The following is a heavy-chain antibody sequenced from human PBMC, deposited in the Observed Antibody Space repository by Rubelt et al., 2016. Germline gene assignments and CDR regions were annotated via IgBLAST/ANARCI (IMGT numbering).Heavy chain of an antibody. J-gene: IGHJ4*02. V-gene: IGHV3-23*01. Sequence: GLEWVSAISGSGGSTYYANSVKGRFTISRDNSKNTLYLQMNSLRAEDTAVYYCARELPITMVRGVMGYWGQGTLVTVSS. CDR2: ISGSGGST. CDR3: ARELPITMVRGVMGY. D-gene: IGHD3-10*01.